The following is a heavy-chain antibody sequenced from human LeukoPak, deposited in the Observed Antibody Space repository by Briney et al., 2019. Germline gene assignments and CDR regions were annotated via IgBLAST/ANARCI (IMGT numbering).Heavy chain of an antibody. CDR2: IYYSGST. CDR3: ARDTGNPRYYYGMDV. J-gene: IGHJ6*02. D-gene: IGHD2/OR15-2a*01. V-gene: IGHV4-59*01. Sequence: SETPSLTCTVSGGSISSYYWSWIRQPPGKGLEWIGYIYYSGSTNYNPSLKSRVTISVDTSKNQFSLKLSSVTAADTAVYYCARDTGNPRYYYGMDVWGQGTTVTVSS. CDR1: GGSISSYY.